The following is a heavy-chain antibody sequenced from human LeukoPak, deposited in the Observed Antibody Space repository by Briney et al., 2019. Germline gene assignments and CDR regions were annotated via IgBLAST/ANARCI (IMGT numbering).Heavy chain of an antibody. CDR3: ARGYPDIVATIIQTEAWVDP. CDR2: INHSGST. J-gene: IGHJ5*02. V-gene: IGHV4-34*01. CDR1: GGSFSGYY. D-gene: IGHD5-12*01. Sequence: SETLSLTCTVYGGSFSGYYWGWIRQPPGKGLEWIGEINHSGSTNYNPSLKSRVTISVDTSKNQFSLKLSSVTAADTAVYYCARGYPDIVATIIQTEAWVDPWGQGTLVTVSS.